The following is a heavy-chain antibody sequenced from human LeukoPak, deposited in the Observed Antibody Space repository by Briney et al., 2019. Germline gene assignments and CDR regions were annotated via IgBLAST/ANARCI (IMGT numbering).Heavy chain of an antibody. Sequence: GASVKVSCKASGYTFTSYYMHWVRQAPRQGLEWMGIINPSGGSTSYAQKFQGRVTMTRDMSTSTVYMELSSLRSEDTAVYYCAREVAMVRGVIRYYYYYGMDVWGQGTTVTVSS. V-gene: IGHV1-46*01. CDR3: AREVAMVRGVIRYYYYYGMDV. CDR2: INPSGGST. CDR1: GYTFTSYY. D-gene: IGHD3-10*01. J-gene: IGHJ6*02.